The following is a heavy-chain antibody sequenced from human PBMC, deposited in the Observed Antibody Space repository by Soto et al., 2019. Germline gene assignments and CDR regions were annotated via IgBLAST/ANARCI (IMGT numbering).Heavy chain of an antibody. J-gene: IGHJ6*02. CDR2: SGINT. D-gene: IGHD3-22*01. CDR3: ARAVPYYNDSRDYGMDV. Sequence: GGSLRLSCAASGFTFSTYAMNWVRQAPGQGLEWVSISGINTFYADSVKDRFTISRDNSKNTMYLQMNSLRAEDTAVYYCARAVPYYNDSRDYGMDVWGQGSKFTVYS. CDR1: GFTFSTYA. V-gene: IGHV3-23*01.